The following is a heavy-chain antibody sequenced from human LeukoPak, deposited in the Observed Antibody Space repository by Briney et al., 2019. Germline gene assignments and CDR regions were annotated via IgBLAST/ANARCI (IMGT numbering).Heavy chain of an antibody. Sequence: GGSLRLSCAASGFTFNSYGMDWVRQAPGKGLEWVAFIRSDGSTKYYADSVKGRFTISRDNSKNTLYLQMNSLRAEDTAVYYCAKEDPKAYFDYWGQGNLVTVSS. CDR1: GFTFNSYG. J-gene: IGHJ4*02. CDR2: IRSDGSTK. CDR3: AKEDPKAYFDY. V-gene: IGHV3-30*02.